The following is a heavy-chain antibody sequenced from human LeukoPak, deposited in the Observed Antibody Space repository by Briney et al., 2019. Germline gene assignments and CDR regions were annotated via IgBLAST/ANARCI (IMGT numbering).Heavy chain of an antibody. CDR3: ARASSGAALDY. V-gene: IGHV5-51*01. D-gene: IGHD6-19*01. CDR2: IYPGDSDT. CDR1: GYSFTGYW. J-gene: IGHJ4*02. Sequence: GASLKISCKGSGYSFTGYWIAWVRRMPGKGLEWMGIIYPGDSDTRYSPSFQGQVTISADKSISTAYLQWSSLKASDTAMYYCARASSGAALDYWGQGTLVTVSS.